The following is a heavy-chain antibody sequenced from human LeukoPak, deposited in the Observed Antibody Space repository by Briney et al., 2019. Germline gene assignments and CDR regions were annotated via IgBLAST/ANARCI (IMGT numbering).Heavy chain of an antibody. D-gene: IGHD6-13*01. J-gene: IGHJ4*02. CDR2: ISSSSSYI. CDR3: AKDLTGSWSLDY. CDR1: GFTFSSYS. V-gene: IGHV3-21*01. Sequence: PGGSLRLSCAASGFTFSSYSMNWVRQAPGKGLEWVSSISSSSSYIYYADSVKGRFTISRDNAKNSLYLQMNSLRAEDTAVYYCAKDLTGSWSLDYWGQGTLVTVSS.